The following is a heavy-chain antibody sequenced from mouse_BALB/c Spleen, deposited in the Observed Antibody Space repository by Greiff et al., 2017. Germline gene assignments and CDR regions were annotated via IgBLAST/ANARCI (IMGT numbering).Heavy chain of an antibody. J-gene: IGHJ2*01. CDR2: ISSGGGST. Sequence: EVKLMESGGGLVKPGGSLKLSCAASGFAFSSYDMSWVRQTPEKRLEWVAYISSGGGSTYYPDTVKGRFTISRDNAKNTLYLQMSSLKSEDTAMYYCARHAYFYFDYWGQGTTLTVSS. V-gene: IGHV5-12-1*01. CDR1: GFAFSSYD. CDR3: ARHAYFYFDY.